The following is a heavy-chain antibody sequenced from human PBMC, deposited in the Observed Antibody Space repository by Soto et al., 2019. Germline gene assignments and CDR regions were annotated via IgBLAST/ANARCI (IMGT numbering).Heavy chain of an antibody. CDR2: ITRDGYNK. D-gene: IGHD6-6*01. CDR3: TKSSGGSSSVGMDY. Sequence: GGSLRLSCAGSGFIFKNYALNWVRQTPGKGLEWVASITRDGYNKYYADSVKGRFTISRDNSRDTLSLQMTALTIEDSSVYYCTKSSGGSSSVGMDYWGQGTRVTVSS. CDR1: GFIFKNYA. J-gene: IGHJ4*02. V-gene: IGHV3-30*04.